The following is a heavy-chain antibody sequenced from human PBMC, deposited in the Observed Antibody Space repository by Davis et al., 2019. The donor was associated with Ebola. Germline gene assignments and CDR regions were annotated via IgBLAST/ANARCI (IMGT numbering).Heavy chain of an antibody. Sequence: AASVKVSSKASGYTFTSYYMHWVRHAPGQGLEWMGIINPSGGSTSYAQKFQGRVTMTRDTSTSTVYMELSSLRSEDTAVYYCARGGPRVISGSYKGYYYYGMDVWGQGTTVTVSS. J-gene: IGHJ6*02. V-gene: IGHV1-46*01. CDR3: ARGGPRVISGSYKGYYYYGMDV. CDR2: INPSGGST. D-gene: IGHD1-26*01. CDR1: GYTFTSYY.